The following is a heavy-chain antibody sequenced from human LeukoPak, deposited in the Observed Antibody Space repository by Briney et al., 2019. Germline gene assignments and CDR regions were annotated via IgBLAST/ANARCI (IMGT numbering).Heavy chain of an antibody. Sequence: PSETLSLTCTVSGGSISSYYWSWIRQPPGKGLEWIGYIYYSGSTNYNPSLKSRVTISVDTSKNQFSLKLSSVTAADTAVYYCARGGCSGGSCYGDAFDIWGQGTMVTVSS. CDR1: GGSISSYY. D-gene: IGHD2-15*01. J-gene: IGHJ3*02. CDR2: IYYSGST. CDR3: ARGGCSGGSCYGDAFDI. V-gene: IGHV4-59*01.